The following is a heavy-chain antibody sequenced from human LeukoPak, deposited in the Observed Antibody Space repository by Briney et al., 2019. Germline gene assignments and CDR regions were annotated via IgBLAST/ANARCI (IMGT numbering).Heavy chain of an antibody. J-gene: IGHJ4*02. D-gene: IGHD6-19*01. CDR2: INPDGGTT. CDR1: GFTFSSYW. Sequence: GVSLRLSCAASGFTFSSYWMHWVRHAPGKGLVWVSRINPDGGTTDYADSVKGRFTISRDNAKNTLYLQMDSLRAEDTAVYYCVTSGWFYYFDYWGQGTLVTVSS. V-gene: IGHV3-74*01. CDR3: VTSGWFYYFDY.